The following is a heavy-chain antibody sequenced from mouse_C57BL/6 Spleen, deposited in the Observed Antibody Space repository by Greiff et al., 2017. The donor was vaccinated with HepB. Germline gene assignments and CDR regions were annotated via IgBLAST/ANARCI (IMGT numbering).Heavy chain of an antibody. J-gene: IGHJ4*01. CDR1: GYTFTDYY. D-gene: IGHD2-3*01. Sequence: QVQLKVSGAELVRPGASVKLSCKASGYTFTDYYINWVKQRPGQGLEWIARIYPGSGNTYYNEKFKGKATLTAEKSSSTAYMQLSSLTSEDSAVYFCARWDDGGDYWGQGTSVTVSS. CDR2: IYPGSGNT. V-gene: IGHV1-76*01. CDR3: ARWDDGGDY.